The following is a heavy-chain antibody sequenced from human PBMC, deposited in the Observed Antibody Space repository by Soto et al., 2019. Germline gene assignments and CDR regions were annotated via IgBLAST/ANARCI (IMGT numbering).Heavy chain of an antibody. Sequence: ASVKVSCKASGYTFTSYGISWVRQAPGQGLEWMGWISAYSGNTNYAQKLQGRVTMTTDTSTSTAYMELRSLRSDDTAVYYCARRHSNYINYYYYGMDVWGQGTTVTVSS. D-gene: IGHD4-4*01. V-gene: IGHV1-18*01. CDR1: GYTFTSYG. CDR2: ISAYSGNT. J-gene: IGHJ6*02. CDR3: ARRHSNYINYYYYGMDV.